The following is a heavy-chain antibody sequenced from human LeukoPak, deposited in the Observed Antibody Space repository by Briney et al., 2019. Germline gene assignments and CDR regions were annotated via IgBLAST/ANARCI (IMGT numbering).Heavy chain of an antibody. J-gene: IGHJ6*02. CDR1: GFTFRSYD. CDR3: ARGPPPLGIYYYYYGMDV. V-gene: IGHV3-13*01. CDR2: IATTGDT. D-gene: IGHD7-27*01. Sequence: PGGSLRLSCAASGFTFRSYDIHWVRQGTGKGLEWVSGIATTGDTHYTGSVKGRFTISRDSAKNSVYLQMNSLSAGDTAVYYSARGPPPLGIYYYYYGMDVWGQGTTVTVSS.